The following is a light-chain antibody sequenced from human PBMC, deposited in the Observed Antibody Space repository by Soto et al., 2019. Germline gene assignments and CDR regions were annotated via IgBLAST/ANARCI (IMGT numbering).Light chain of an antibody. J-gene: IGLJ1*01. CDR1: SSDVGGYNY. V-gene: IGLV2-14*01. CDR2: DVS. Sequence: QSVLTQPASVSGSPGQSITISCTGTSSDVGGYNYVSWYQQHPGKAPKLMIYDVSNRTSGVSNRFSGSKSGNTASLTISGLQAEDEADYYCSSYTSSSLVFGTGTKLTVL. CDR3: SSYTSSSLV.